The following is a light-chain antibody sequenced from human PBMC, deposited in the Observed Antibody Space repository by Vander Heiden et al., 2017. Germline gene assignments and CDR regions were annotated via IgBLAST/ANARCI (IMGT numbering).Light chain of an antibody. J-gene: IGKJ5*01. V-gene: IGKV3-20*01. Sequence: IVLTQSPGTLSLFPGERATLTCRASQSVITNYLAWYQQKPGQAPRPLIYGASMRYAGIPDRFSGSGYGTDFSLTISRREPEDFAVYFCQQHYDTGEVMFGQGTRLEIK. CDR3: QQHYDTGEVM. CDR2: GAS. CDR1: QSVITNY.